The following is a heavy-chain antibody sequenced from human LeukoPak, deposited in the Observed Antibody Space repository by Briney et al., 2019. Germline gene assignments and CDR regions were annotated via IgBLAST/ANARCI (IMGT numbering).Heavy chain of an antibody. D-gene: IGHD5-12*01. J-gene: IGHJ3*02. CDR1: VFTFISYE. CDR2: ISSSCSTI. Sequence: GWSLTLSCAASVFTFISYEMNWVRQAPAKGLAWVSYISSSCSTIYYADSLKGRFTISRDNAKNSLYLQMNSLRAEDTAVYYCASDGAIGYSGYDRDAFDIWGQGTMVTVSS. CDR3: ASDGAIGYSGYDRDAFDI. V-gene: IGHV3-48*03.